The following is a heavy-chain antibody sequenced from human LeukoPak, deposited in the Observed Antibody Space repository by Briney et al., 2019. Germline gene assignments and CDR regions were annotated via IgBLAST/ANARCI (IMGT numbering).Heavy chain of an antibody. CDR3: ARDSGYYSYYFDY. Sequence: PGGSLRLSCAASGFTFSIYAMSWVRQALGKGLEWVSSISGSPDSTYYADSVKGRFTISRDNSKNTLYLQMNSLRAEDTAVYYCARDSGYYSYYFDYWGQGTLVTVSS. CDR1: GFTFSIYA. V-gene: IGHV3-23*01. CDR2: ISGSPDST. J-gene: IGHJ4*02. D-gene: IGHD3-22*01.